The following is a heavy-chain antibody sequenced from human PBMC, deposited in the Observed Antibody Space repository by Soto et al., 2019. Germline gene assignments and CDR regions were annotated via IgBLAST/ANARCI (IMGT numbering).Heavy chain of an antibody. J-gene: IGHJ5*02. CDR1: NGSISSSGYY. V-gene: IGHV4-31*03. Sequence: SETRSLTCNVSNGSISSSGYYWSWIRQHPGQCLEWIGYIYYSGSTYYNPSLKSRVTIXXXTXXXXXSLXLGXVTXADTAIYYCAGGSSKSWFDPWGQGTLVTVSS. CDR3: AGGSSKSWFDP. CDR2: IYYSGST. D-gene: IGHD6-6*01.